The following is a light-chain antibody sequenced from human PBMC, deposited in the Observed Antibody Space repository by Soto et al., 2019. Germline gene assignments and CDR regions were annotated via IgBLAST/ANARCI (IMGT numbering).Light chain of an antibody. CDR3: QQYNNWWT. J-gene: IGKJ1*01. CDR2: GAS. CDR1: QSVSRN. V-gene: IGKV3-15*01. Sequence: EIVMTQSPATLSVSPGERATLSCRASQSVSRNLAWYQQKPGQAPRLLIYGASTRATGIPDRFSGSGSGTEFTLTISSLQSEDFAVYYCQQYNNWWTFGQGTKVEIK.